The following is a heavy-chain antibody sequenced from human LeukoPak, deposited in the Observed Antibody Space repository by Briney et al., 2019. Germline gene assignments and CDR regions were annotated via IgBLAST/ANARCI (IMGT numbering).Heavy chain of an antibody. Sequence: GESLKISCKGSGYSFTSYWIGWVRQMPGKGLEWMGIIYPGDSDTRYSPSFQGQVTISADKSISTAYLQWSSLKASDTAMYYCARHSKAETTYYDFWSGCSPSGTLDYWGQGTLVTVSS. CDR3: ARHSKAETTYYDFWSGCSPSGTLDY. CDR2: IYPGDSDT. V-gene: IGHV5-51*01. J-gene: IGHJ4*02. CDR1: GYSFTSYW. D-gene: IGHD3-3*01.